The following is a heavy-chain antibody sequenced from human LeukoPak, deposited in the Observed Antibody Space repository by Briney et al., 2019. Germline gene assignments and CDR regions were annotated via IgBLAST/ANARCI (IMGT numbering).Heavy chain of an antibody. V-gene: IGHV3-21*01. CDR2: ISRGSDHI. Sequence: GGSLRLSCAASGFTFSSYAMNWVRQAPGKGLEWVSSISRGSDHIFYADSMKGRFTISRDNAKNSLYLQMNSLGAEDTAVYYCARPYDTRGYFPDYWGQGALVTVSS. CDR1: GFTFSSYA. D-gene: IGHD3-22*01. CDR3: ARPYDTRGYFPDY. J-gene: IGHJ4*02.